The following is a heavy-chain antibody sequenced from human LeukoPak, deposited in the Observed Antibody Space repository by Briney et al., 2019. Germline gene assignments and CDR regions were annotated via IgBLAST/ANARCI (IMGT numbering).Heavy chain of an antibody. CDR1: GGSISSGDYY. D-gene: IGHD4-17*01. V-gene: IGHV4-30-4*08. CDR2: IYHSGST. CDR3: ARDTETRWFDP. J-gene: IGHJ5*02. Sequence: SQTLSLTCTVSGGSISSGDYYWSWIRQPPGKGLEWIGYIYHSGSTYYNPSLKSRVTISVDRSKNQFSLKLSSVTAADTAVYYCARDTETRWFDPWGQGTLVTVSS.